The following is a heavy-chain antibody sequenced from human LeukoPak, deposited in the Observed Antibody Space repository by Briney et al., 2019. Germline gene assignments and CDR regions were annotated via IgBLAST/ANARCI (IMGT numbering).Heavy chain of an antibody. CDR2: STI. J-gene: IGHJ4*02. V-gene: IGHV3-48*01. D-gene: IGHD2-15*01. Sequence: STIYYAVSVKGRFIISRDNAKNSLYLQMNSLRAEDTAVYYCARDGCSGGSCYSVWGQGTLVTVSS. CDR3: ARDGCSGGSCYSV.